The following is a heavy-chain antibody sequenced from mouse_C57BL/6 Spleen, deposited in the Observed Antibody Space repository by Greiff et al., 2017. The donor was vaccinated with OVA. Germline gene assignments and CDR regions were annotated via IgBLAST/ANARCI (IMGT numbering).Heavy chain of an antibody. J-gene: IGHJ4*01. CDR3: ARGTITTVVVYYAMDY. D-gene: IGHD1-1*01. Sequence: QVQLKQPGAELVKPGASVKMSCKASGYTFTSYWITWVKQRPGQGLEWIGDIYPGSGSTNYNEKFKSKATLTVDTSSSTAYMQLSSLTSEDSAVYYCARGTITTVVVYYAMDYWGQGTSVTVSS. CDR2: IYPGSGST. CDR1: GYTFTSYW. V-gene: IGHV1-55*01.